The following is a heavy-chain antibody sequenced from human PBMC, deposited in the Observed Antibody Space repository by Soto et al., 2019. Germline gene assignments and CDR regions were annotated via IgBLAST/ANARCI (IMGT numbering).Heavy chain of an antibody. Sequence: SGGSLRLSCAASGFTFSSYAMSWVRQAPGKGLEWVSAISGSGGSTYYADSVKGRFTISRDNSKNTLYLQMNSLRAEDTAVYYCATSTLSITIFGVVTQTANYYYYMDVWGKGTTVTVSS. CDR3: ATSTLSITIFGVVTQTANYYYYMDV. D-gene: IGHD3-3*01. CDR1: GFTFSSYA. CDR2: ISGSGGST. J-gene: IGHJ6*03. V-gene: IGHV3-23*01.